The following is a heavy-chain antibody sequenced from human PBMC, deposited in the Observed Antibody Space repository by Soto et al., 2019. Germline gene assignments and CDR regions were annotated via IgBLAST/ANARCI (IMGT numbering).Heavy chain of an antibody. J-gene: IGHJ4*02. CDR2: IIPILGIA. V-gene: IGHV1-69*02. CDR3: ASTVTSGYYFDY. CDR1: GGTFSSYT. Sequence: QVQLVQSGAEVKKPGSSVKVSCKASGGTFSSYTISWVRQAPGQGLEWLGRIIPILGIANYAQEFQGRVTITADKPPRTAYMELSSLRSEDKAVYYCASTVTSGYYFDYWGQGTLVTVSS. D-gene: IGHD4-17*01.